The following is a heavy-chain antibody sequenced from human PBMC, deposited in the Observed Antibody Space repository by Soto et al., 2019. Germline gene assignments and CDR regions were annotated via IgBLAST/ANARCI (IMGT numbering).Heavy chain of an antibody. J-gene: IGHJ4*02. CDR3: ARDRGRSCSGGTCPFDY. V-gene: IGHV1-18*01. Sequence: ASVKVSCKPSGYTFINSGITWVRQAPGQGLEWMGWISGYDGNTNYAPKLQGRVTMTRDTSTSTVYMELRSLRSDETAVYYCARDRGRSCSGGTCPFDYWGQGTLVTVSS. CDR1: GYTFINSG. CDR2: ISGYDGNT. D-gene: IGHD2-15*01.